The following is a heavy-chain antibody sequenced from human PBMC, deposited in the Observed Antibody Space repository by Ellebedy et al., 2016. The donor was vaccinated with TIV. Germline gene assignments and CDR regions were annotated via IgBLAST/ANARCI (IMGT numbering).Heavy chain of an antibody. CDR2: ISYDANNK. CDR1: GFTFSSYD. CDR3: ARLIGGTCQCAFDI. J-gene: IGHJ3*02. D-gene: IGHD2-15*01. Sequence: PGGSLRLSCAASGFTFSSYDMHWVRQAPGKGLEWVALISYDANNKYYADSVKGRFTISRDNSKNTLYLQMNTLRPEDTAVYYCARLIGGTCQCAFDIWGQGTMVTVSS. V-gene: IGHV3-30*03.